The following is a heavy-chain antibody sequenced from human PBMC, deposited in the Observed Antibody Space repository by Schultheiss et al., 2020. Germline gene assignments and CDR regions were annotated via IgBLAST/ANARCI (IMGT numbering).Heavy chain of an antibody. CDR2: IYYSGST. J-gene: IGHJ5*02. CDR3: ARGATIFGVVMFDWFDP. V-gene: IGHV4-59*01. Sequence: SQTLSLTCTVSGGSISSYYWSWIRQPPGKGLEWIGYIYYSGSTNYNPSLKSRVTISVDTSKNQFSLKLSSVTAADTAVYYCARGATIFGVVMFDWFDPWGQGTLVTVSS. CDR1: GGSISSYY. D-gene: IGHD3-3*01.